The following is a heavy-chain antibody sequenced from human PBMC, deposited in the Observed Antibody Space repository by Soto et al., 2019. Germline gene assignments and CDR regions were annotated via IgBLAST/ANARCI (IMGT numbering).Heavy chain of an antibody. CDR2: INPYTGAK. J-gene: IGHJ5*01. Sequence: QWQLVQPGAGVKKPGASGNVSCKAPGYRFIDFFIHFVPQAPGQGLEWVVWINPYTGAKNYAQKFQGRVIMTSASAIRTAYMELSSLTSDATTVVHSTRPLRATAGATFYSSGQRSLVTVS. V-gene: IGHV1-2*02. CDR3: TRPLRATAGATFYS. D-gene: IGHD1-1*01. CDR1: GYRFIDFF.